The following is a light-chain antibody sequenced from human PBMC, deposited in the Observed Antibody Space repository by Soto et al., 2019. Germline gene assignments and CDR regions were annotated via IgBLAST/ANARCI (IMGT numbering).Light chain of an antibody. CDR3: CSYAGTRTL. Sequence: QSALTQPASVSGSPGQSITMSCTGTSSDVGSHNLVSWYQQHPGKAPKLLIYEVTKRPSGVSNRFSGSKSGYTASLTISGLQAEDEADYYCCSYAGTRTLFGTGTKVTVL. CDR1: SSDVGSHNL. CDR2: EVT. V-gene: IGLV2-23*02. J-gene: IGLJ1*01.